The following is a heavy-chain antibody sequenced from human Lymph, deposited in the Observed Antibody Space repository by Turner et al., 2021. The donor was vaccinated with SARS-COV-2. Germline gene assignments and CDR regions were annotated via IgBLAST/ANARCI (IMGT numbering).Heavy chain of an antibody. CDR1: GFTFTNYA. V-gene: IGHV3-23*01. D-gene: IGHD3-16*01. CDR3: ANLYPTVSWEFPYAMDV. CDR2: ISGSGGST. Sequence: EVQLLESGGGLVQPGGSLRLSCAASGFTFTNYAMSWVRQAPGKGLEWVSTISGSGGSTYYADSVKGRFTISRDNSKNTLYLQMKSLRAEDTAVYYCANLYPTVSWEFPYAMDVWGQGTTVTVSS. J-gene: IGHJ6*02.